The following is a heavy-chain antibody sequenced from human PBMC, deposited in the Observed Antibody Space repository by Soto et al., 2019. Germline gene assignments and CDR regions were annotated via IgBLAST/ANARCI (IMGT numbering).Heavy chain of an antibody. D-gene: IGHD2-15*01. V-gene: IGHV4-31*03. CDR3: ARVIAAVGHIDY. CDR1: GGSISSGGYY. J-gene: IGHJ4*02. CDR2: IYYSGST. Sequence: KPSETLSLTCTVSGGSISSGGYYWSWIRQHPGKGLEWIGYIYYSGSTYYNPSLKSRVTISVDTSKNQFSLKLSSVTAADTAVYYCARVIAAVGHIDYWGQGTLVTVSS.